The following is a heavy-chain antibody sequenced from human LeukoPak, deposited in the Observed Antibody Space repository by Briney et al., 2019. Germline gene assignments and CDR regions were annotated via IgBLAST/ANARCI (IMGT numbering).Heavy chain of an antibody. CDR2: INPYNGDT. D-gene: IGHD5-12*01. CDR1: GYTFTTYG. Sequence: ASVKVSCKASGYTFTTYGVSWVRQAPGQGLAWMGWINPYNGDTNYAQKLQGRVTMTTDTSTRTAYMELRSLRSDDTAVYYCARVMHWDIVMARGLGMDVWGQGTTVTVSS. V-gene: IGHV1-18*01. CDR3: ARVMHWDIVMARGLGMDV. J-gene: IGHJ6*02.